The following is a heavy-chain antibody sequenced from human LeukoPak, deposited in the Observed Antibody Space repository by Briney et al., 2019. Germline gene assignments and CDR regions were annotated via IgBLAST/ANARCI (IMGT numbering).Heavy chain of an antibody. V-gene: IGHV1-46*01. J-gene: IGHJ2*01. CDR3: AREAHGGKGDWYFDL. D-gene: IGHD4-23*01. Sequence: ASVKVSCKASGYTFTSYDINWMRQAPGQGLEWMGIINPSGSSTSYAQKFQGRVTMTRDMSTSTVYMELSSLRSEDTAVYYCAREAHGGKGDWYFDLWGRGTLVSVSS. CDR1: GYTFTSYD. CDR2: INPSGSST.